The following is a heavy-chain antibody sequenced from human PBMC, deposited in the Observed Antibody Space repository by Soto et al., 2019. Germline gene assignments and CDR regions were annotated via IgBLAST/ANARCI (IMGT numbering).Heavy chain of an antibody. V-gene: IGHV4-59*01. D-gene: IGHD6-13*01. J-gene: IGHJ4*02. Sequence: SETLSLTCTVSGTSISSYYWSWIRQPPGKGLEWIANIHYSGTTNYNPSLASRVTLSVDTSKNQFSLKMTSATAADRAMYYCARDTAVESIAARYWGQGTLVTVSS. CDR2: IHYSGTT. CDR3: ARDTAVESIAARY. CDR1: GTSISSYY.